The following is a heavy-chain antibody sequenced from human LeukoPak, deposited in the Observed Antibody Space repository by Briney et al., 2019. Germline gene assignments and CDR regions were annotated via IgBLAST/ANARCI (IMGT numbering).Heavy chain of an antibody. Sequence: GGSLRLSCAASGFTFSSYAMSWVRQAPGKGLEWVSSISASGGSTYYADSVKGRFTIFRDNSKNTLYLQMDSLRAEDTAKYYCAKVASLCTSTSCVRGGFDYWGQGTLVTVSS. CDR1: GFTFSSYA. CDR2: ISASGGST. D-gene: IGHD2-2*01. J-gene: IGHJ4*02. CDR3: AKVASLCTSTSCVRGGFDY. V-gene: IGHV3-23*01.